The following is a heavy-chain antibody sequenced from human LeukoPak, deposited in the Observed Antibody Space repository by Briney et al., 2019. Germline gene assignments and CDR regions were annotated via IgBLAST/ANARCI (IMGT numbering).Heavy chain of an antibody. J-gene: IGHJ5*02. CDR3: ASAVIPWDSFGYYDSSGPHNWFDP. D-gene: IGHD3-22*01. CDR2: NYYRGST. V-gene: IGHV4-61*01. CDR1: GGSVSSGSYY. Sequence: SETLSLTCTVSGGSVSSGSYYWGWLRQPPGKGLEWVGYNYYRGSTNYNPSLKSRVTISVNTSKNQCSLKLSSVTAADTAVYYCASAVIPWDSFGYYDSSGPHNWFDPWGQGTLVTVSS.